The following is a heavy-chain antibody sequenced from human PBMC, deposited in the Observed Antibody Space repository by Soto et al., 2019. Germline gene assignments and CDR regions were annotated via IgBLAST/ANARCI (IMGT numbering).Heavy chain of an antibody. V-gene: IGHV3-33*01. J-gene: IGHJ3*02. CDR2: IWYDGSNK. CDR1: GFSFSSYG. D-gene: IGHD2-21*02. Sequence: GGSLRLSCAASGFSFSSYGMHWVRQAPGKGLDWVAVIWYDGSNKYYAESVKGRFTISRDNSKNTLYVQMNSLTVEDTAVYYCARANRDCPGAFDIWGQGTMVTVSS. CDR3: ARANRDCPGAFDI.